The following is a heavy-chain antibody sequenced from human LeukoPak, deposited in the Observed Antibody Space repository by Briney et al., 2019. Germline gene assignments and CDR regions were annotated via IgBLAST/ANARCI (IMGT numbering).Heavy chain of an antibody. D-gene: IGHD5-18*01. Sequence: GGSLRLSCAASGFTFSSYEMNWFRQAPEKGLEWVSYISSSGSTIYYADSVKGRFTISRDNAKNSLYLQMNRLRAEDTAVYYCARDPRSEGYSYSYRVDYWGQGTLVTVSS. CDR1: GFTFSSYE. CDR3: ARDPRSEGYSYSYRVDY. V-gene: IGHV3-48*03. J-gene: IGHJ4*02. CDR2: ISSSGSTI.